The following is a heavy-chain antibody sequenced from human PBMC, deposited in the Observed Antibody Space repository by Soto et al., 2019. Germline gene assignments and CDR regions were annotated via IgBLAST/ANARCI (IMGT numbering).Heavy chain of an antibody. CDR3: ARDPRGSNWQHNWFDP. J-gene: IGHJ5*02. CDR2: IWYDGSDK. CDR1: GFTFSSYV. Sequence: QVQLVESGGGVVQPGKSLRLSCAASGFTFSSYVMHWVRQAPGKGLEWVALIWYDGSDKYYADSVKGRFTISRDNSKKQLYLQMNSLRDEDTAIYSCARDPRGSNWQHNWFDPWGQGTLVTVSS. D-gene: IGHD6-13*01. V-gene: IGHV3-33*01.